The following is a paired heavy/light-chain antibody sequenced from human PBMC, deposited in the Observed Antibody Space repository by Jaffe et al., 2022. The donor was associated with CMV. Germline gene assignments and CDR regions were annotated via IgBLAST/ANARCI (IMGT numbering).Heavy chain of an antibody. J-gene: IGHJ4*02. V-gene: IGHV3-11*01. D-gene: IGHD3-22*01. CDR1: GFTFDEYY. CDR2: ISPSGTDI. Sequence: QERLVESGGGLVQPGGSLRLSCAASGFTFDEYYMSWIRQAPGKGLEWLSYISPSGTDIYYADSVKGRFTISRDNSKNSLYLLMNSLRAEDTAVYYCARSDVYETSGYCDYWGQGTLVTVSS. CDR3: ARSDVYETSGYCDY.
Light chain of an antibody. CDR2: GNI. V-gene: IGLV1-40*01. CDR3: QSYDSRLNGLDVV. J-gene: IGLJ2*01. CDR1: SSNLGAGYD. Sequence: QSVLTQPPSVSGAPGQRVTISCTGSSSNLGAGYDVHWYQVLPGRAPKLLIYGNIHRPSGVPDRFSGSKSGTTASLAITGLQTEDEADYYCQSYDSRLNGLDVVFGGGTKLTVL.